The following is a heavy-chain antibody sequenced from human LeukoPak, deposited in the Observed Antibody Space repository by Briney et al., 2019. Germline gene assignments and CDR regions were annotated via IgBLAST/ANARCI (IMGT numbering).Heavy chain of an antibody. J-gene: IGHJ4*02. Sequence: ASVKVSCKASGGTFSSYAISWVRQAPGQGLEWMGWISAYNGNTNYAQKLQGRVTMTTDTSTSTAYMELRSLRSDDTAVYYCARAKDYYGSGSPFFWYWGQGTLVTVSS. D-gene: IGHD3-10*01. V-gene: IGHV1-18*01. CDR3: ARAKDYYGSGSPFFWY. CDR2: ISAYNGNT. CDR1: GGTFSSYA.